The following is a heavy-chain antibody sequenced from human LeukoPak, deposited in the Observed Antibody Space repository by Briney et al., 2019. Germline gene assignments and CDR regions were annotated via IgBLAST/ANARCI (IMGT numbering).Heavy chain of an antibody. V-gene: IGHV4-31*03. J-gene: IGHJ3*02. CDR3: ARRQGLYAFDI. CDR1: GGSISNGAYY. CDR2: IYYSGST. Sequence: SETLSLTCTVSGGSISNGAYYWTWIRQHPGKGLEWIGNIYYSGSTNYNPSLNSRGTISPDTSKNQFSLELSSVTAADTAVYYCARRQGLYAFDIWGQGTMVTVSS. D-gene: IGHD6-19*01.